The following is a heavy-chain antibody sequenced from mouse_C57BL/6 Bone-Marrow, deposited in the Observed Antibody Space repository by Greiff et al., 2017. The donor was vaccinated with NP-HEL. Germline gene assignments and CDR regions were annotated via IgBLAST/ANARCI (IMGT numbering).Heavy chain of an antibody. CDR3: ARWGDWIAY. CDR2: FYPRSGNT. V-gene: IGHV1-81*01. CDR1: GYTFTSYG. J-gene: IGHJ3*01. Sequence: QVQLQQSGAELARPGASVKLSCKASGYTFTSYGISWVKQRTGQGLEWIREFYPRSGNTYYNEKFKGKATLTADKSSSTAYMELRSLTSEDSAVYFCARWGDWIAYWGQGTLVTVSA.